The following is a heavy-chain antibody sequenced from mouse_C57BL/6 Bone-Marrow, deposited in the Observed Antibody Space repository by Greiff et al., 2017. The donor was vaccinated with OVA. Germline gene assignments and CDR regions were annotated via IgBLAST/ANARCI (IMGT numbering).Heavy chain of an antibody. CDR1: GYAFSSYW. J-gene: IGHJ2*01. CDR3: ARHYDGYLDYFDY. D-gene: IGHD2-3*01. V-gene: IGHV1-80*01. CDR2: IYPGDGDT. Sequence: QVHVKQSGAELVKPGASVKISCKASGYAFSSYWMNWVKQRPGKGLEWIGQIYPGDGDTNYNGKFKGKATLTADKSSSTAYMQLSSLTSEDSAVYFCARHYDGYLDYFDYWGQGTTLTVSS.